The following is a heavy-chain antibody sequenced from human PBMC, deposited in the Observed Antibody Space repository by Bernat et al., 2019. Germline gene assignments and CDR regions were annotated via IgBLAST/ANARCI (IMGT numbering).Heavy chain of an antibody. CDR1: GFTVSNNH. CDR3: VGLSANSV. D-gene: IGHD4/OR15-4a*01. V-gene: IGHV3-66*04. CDR2: IYDGGST. Sequence: EVQLVESGGDLVQPGGFLRLSCAISGFTVSNNHVTWVRQAPGKGLEWVSLIYDGGSTIYADSVEGRFTISRDNSMNIVYLQMNSMTAEDTAVYYCVGLSANSVWGQGTLVTVSS. J-gene: IGHJ4*02.